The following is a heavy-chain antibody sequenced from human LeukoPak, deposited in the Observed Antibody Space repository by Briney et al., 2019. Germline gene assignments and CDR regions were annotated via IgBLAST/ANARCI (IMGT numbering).Heavy chain of an antibody. J-gene: IGHJ4*02. Sequence: ASVKVSCKASGYTFTGYYMHWVRQAPGQELEWMGWINPNSGGTNYAQKFQDRVTMTRDTSISTAYMELSRLRSDDTAVYYCARSRYCSSTSCYYFDYWGQGTLVTVSS. CDR1: GYTFTGYY. CDR3: ARSRYCSSTSCYYFDY. D-gene: IGHD2-2*01. CDR2: INPNSGGT. V-gene: IGHV1-2*02.